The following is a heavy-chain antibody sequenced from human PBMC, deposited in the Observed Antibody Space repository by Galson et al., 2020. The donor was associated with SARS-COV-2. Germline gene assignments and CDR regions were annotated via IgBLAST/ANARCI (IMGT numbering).Heavy chain of an antibody. D-gene: IGHD3-10*01. J-gene: IGHJ6*02. Sequence: QLGESLKISCAASGFTFSSYWMSWVRQAPGKGLEWVANIKQDGSEKYYVDSVKGRFTISRDNAKNSLYLQMNSLRAEDTAVYYCAGDQGITMVRGGGGYYYYGMDVWGQGTTVTVSS. CDR1: GFTFSSYW. CDR2: IKQDGSEK. V-gene: IGHV3-7*01. CDR3: AGDQGITMVRGGGGYYYYGMDV.